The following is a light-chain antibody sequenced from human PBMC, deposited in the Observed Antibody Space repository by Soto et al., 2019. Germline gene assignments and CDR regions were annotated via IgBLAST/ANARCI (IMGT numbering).Light chain of an antibody. CDR1: QTIAMY. CDR2: TTS. Sequence: DIQMTQSPSTLSGSVGDRVTITCRASQTIAMYVNWFQQKPGKAPKPLIYTTSSLQSGVPPRFSGSGSETDFTLTISRLQPEDSATYYCQQSITAPDNVGQGTK. CDR3: QQSITAPDN. J-gene: IGKJ2*01. V-gene: IGKV1-39*01.